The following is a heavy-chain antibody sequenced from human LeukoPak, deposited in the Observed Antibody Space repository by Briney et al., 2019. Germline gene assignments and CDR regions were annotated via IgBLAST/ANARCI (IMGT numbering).Heavy chain of an antibody. CDR3: AKDRYSSSSGLFDY. Sequence: GGSLRLSCAASGFTFNTYWMSWVRQAPGKGLEWVANIKPDGSEEYYVDSVKDRFTISRDNAKNSLYLQMNSLRAEDMALYYCAKDRYSSSSGLFDYWGQGTLVTVSS. V-gene: IGHV3-7*03. CDR1: GFTFNTYW. D-gene: IGHD6-6*01. J-gene: IGHJ4*02. CDR2: IKPDGSEE.